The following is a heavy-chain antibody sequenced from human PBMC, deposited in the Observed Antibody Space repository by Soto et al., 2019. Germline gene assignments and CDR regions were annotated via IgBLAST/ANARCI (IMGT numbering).Heavy chain of an antibody. J-gene: IGHJ6*02. CDR3: ARTFHAGSGGHRDYYYGMDV. D-gene: IGHD3-10*01. CDR1: GGSISSYY. CDR2: IYYSGST. V-gene: IGHV4-59*01. Sequence: PSETLSLTCTVSGGSISSYYWSWIRQPPGKGLEWIGYIYYSGSTNYNPSLKRRVTISVDTSKNQFSLKRSSVTAADTAVYYFARTFHAGSGGHRDYYYGMDVWGQGTTVTVSS.